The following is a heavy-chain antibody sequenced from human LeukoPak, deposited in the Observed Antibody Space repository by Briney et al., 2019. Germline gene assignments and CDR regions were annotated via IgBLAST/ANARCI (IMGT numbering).Heavy chain of an antibody. CDR3: ARVQGGTIDY. V-gene: IGHV3-21*01. D-gene: IGHD1-1*01. CDR1: GFTFSGHT. J-gene: IGHJ4*02. CDR2: ISTKSTDT. Sequence: PGGSLRLSCAAAGFTFSGHTMSWVRQAPGKGLEWVSSISTKSTDTYYADSVRGRFTTSRDNAKNSLYLQMNSLRAEDTALYYCARVQGGTIDYWGQGILVTVSS.